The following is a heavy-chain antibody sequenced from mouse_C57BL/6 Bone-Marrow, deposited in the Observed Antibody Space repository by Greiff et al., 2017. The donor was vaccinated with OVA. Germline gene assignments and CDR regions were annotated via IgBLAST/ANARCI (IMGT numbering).Heavy chain of an antibody. CDR3: ALYYYGSSPFAY. V-gene: IGHV1-52*01. CDR2: IDPSDSAT. J-gene: IGHJ3*01. CDR1: GYTFTSYW. D-gene: IGHD1-1*01. Sequence: VQLQQPGAELVRPGSSVKLSCKASGYTFTSYWMHWVKQRPIQGLEWIGNIDPSDSATNYTQTFKDKATLTVDKSSSTAYMQLSILTSEDSAVYYGALYYYGSSPFAYGGQGTRVTVSA.